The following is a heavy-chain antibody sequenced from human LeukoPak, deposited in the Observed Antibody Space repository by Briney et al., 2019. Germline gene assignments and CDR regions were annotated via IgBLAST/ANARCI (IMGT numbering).Heavy chain of an antibody. CDR1: GGSFSGYY. J-gene: IGHJ5*02. V-gene: IGHV4-34*01. CDR3: ARVANGWFDP. D-gene: IGHD4/OR15-4a*01. CDR2: IYYSGST. Sequence: SETLSLTCAVYGGSFSGYYWSWIRQPPGKGLEWIGSIYYSGSTYYNPSLKSRVTISVDTSKNQFSLKLSSVTAADTAVYYCARVANGWFDPWGQGTLVTVSS.